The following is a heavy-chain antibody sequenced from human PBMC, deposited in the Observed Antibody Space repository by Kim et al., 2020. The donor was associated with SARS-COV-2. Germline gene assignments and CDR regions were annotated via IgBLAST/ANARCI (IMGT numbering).Heavy chain of an antibody. J-gene: IGHJ4*02. D-gene: IGHD3-9*01. CDR3: ARGGIWYYDILTGSRGRNDY. V-gene: IGHV3-74*01. CDR2: INSDGSST. CDR1: GFTFSSYW. Sequence: LSLTCAASGFTFSSYWMHRVRQAPGKGLVWVSRINSDGSSTSYADSVKGRFTISRDNAKNTLYLQMNSLRAEDTAVYYCARGGIWYYDILTGSRGRNDYWGQGTLVTVSS.